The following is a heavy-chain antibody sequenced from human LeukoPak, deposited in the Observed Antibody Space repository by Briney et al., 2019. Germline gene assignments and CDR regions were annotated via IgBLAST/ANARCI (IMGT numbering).Heavy chain of an antibody. CDR2: IYYSGST. CDR3: ATSCGNSYGCYFDY. D-gene: IGHD5-18*01. J-gene: IGHJ4*02. V-gene: IGHV4-59*08. Sequence: SETLSRTCTVSGASISSYYWSWIRQPPGKGLEWIGYIYYSGSTNYNPSLKSRVTISVDTSKSQFSLRLSSVTAADTAIYYCATSCGNSYGCYFDYWGQGTLVTVSS. CDR1: GASISSYY.